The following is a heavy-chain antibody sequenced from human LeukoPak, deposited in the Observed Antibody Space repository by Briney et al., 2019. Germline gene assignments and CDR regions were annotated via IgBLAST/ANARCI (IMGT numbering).Heavy chain of an antibody. CDR1: GGSFSGYY. J-gene: IGHJ4*02. CDR3: ARDGGRDSGSYYEDC. V-gene: IGHV4-34*01. CDR2: INHSGST. Sequence: SETLSLTCAVYGGSFSGYYWSWIRQPPGKGLEWIGEINHSGSTNYNPSLKSRVTMSVDTSKNQLSLKLSSVTAADTAVYYCARDGGRDSGSYYEDCWGQGTLVTVSS. D-gene: IGHD1-26*01.